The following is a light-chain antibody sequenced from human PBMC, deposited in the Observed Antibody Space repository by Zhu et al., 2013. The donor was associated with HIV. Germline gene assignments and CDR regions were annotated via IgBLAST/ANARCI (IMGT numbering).Light chain of an antibody. V-gene: IGKV3-20*01. CDR1: QSVSTH. J-gene: IGKJ2*01. Sequence: EIVMTQSPATLSVSPGERVILSCRASQSVSTHLAWYQHKAGQAPRLVIYAASSRATGVPDRFSATGSGTDFSLIINRLEPEDSALYSCQHYGDSPLFIFGQGTKLEIK. CDR2: AAS. CDR3: QHYGDSPLFI.